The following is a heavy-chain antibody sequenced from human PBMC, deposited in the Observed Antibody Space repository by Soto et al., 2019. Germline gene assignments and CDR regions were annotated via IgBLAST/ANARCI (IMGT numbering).Heavy chain of an antibody. CDR1: GGTFSSYA. CDR3: GQNRFAGYYYGMDV. V-gene: IGHV1-69*13. D-gene: IGHD3-16*01. Sequence: SVKVSCKASGGTFSSYAISWVRQAPGQGLEWVGGIIPIFGTANYAQKFQGRVTITADESTSTAYMELSSLRSEDTAVYYCGQNRFAGYYYGMDVWGQGTTVTVSS. CDR2: IIPIFGTA. J-gene: IGHJ6*02.